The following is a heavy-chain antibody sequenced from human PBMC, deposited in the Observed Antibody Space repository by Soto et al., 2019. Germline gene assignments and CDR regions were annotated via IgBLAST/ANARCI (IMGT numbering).Heavy chain of an antibody. CDR1: GFTFSSYA. V-gene: IGHV3-23*01. CDR3: AKDRERIATRSIDY. Sequence: EVQLLESGGGLVQPGGSLRLSCAASGFTFSSYAMSWVRQAPGKGLEWVSGISGSGVSTYYADSVKGRFTISRDNSQGTLYLQMNSLRAEHTAVYYCAKDRERIATRSIDYWGQGTLVTVSS. CDR2: ISGSGVST. D-gene: IGHD6-6*01. J-gene: IGHJ4*02.